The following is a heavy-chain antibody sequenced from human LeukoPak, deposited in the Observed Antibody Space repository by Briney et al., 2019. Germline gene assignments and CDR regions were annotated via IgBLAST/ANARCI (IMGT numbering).Heavy chain of an antibody. Sequence: GESLRLFCAASGFTFRSYRLNWVRQAPGKGLECVASINSKSNDIYYADSVKGRFTISRDNAKNLVYLQMNSLRDEDTAMYYCARDSSGWSRDLWGQGTLVTVSS. J-gene: IGHJ5*02. CDR3: ARDSSGWSRDL. V-gene: IGHV3-21*01. D-gene: IGHD6-19*01. CDR2: INSKSNDI. CDR1: GFTFRSYR.